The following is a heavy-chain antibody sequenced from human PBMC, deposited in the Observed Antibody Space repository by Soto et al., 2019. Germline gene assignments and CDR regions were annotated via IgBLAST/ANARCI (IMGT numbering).Heavy chain of an antibody. CDR1: GFTFSAYA. V-gene: IGHV3-23*01. J-gene: IGHJ4*02. Sequence: GGSVRLCCAASGFTFSAYAMSWVRQAPGKGLEWVSAISGTSPSTYYADSVQGRFTISRDSSRKTLFLQMNTLRAEDTAVYYCAIRISGVEYGGQGTQATGSS. D-gene: IGHD3-3*01. CDR3: AIRISGVEY. CDR2: ISGTSPST.